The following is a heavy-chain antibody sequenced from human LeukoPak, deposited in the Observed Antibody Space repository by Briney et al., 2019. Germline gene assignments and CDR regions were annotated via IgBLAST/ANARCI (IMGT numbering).Heavy chain of an antibody. J-gene: IGHJ6*02. D-gene: IGHD3-10*01. CDR1: GFTVSSNY. V-gene: IGHV3-53*04. CDR2: TYSGGST. CDR3: ARGGSGSYYNSVYYYYGMDV. Sequence: GGSLRLSCAASGFTVSSNYMSWVRQAPGKGLEWVSVTYSGGSTYYADSVKGRFTISRHNSKNTLYLQMNSLRAEDTAVYYCARGGSGSYYNSVYYYYGMDVWGQGTTVTVSS.